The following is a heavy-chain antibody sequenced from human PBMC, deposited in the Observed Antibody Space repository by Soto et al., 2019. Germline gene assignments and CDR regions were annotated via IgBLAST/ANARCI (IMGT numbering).Heavy chain of an antibody. D-gene: IGHD6-19*01. CDR2: ITSDTKTI. V-gene: IGHV3-48*02. J-gene: IGHJ4*02. Sequence: EVQLVESGGDLVQREGSLRLSCVASGFTFSVYSMNWVRQAPGKGLKWFSYITSDTKTIKYADSVKGRFTISRDNAKNSVYLQMNSLRDEDTAVYYCARSVEGHFDYWGQGTVVTVSS. CDR1: GFTFSVYS. CDR3: ARSVEGHFDY.